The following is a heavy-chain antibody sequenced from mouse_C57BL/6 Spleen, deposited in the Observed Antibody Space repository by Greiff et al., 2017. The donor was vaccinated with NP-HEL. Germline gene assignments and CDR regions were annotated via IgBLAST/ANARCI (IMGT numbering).Heavy chain of an antibody. CDR3: ARQRRGTGTGYFDV. Sequence: EVHLVESGGGLVKPGGSLKLSCAASGFTFSSYTMSWVRQTPEKRLEWVATISGGGGNTYYPDSVKGRFTISRDNAKNTLYLQMSSLRSEDTALYYCARQRRGTGTGYFDVWGTGTTVTVSS. CDR2: ISGGGGNT. CDR1: GFTFSSYT. D-gene: IGHD4-1*01. J-gene: IGHJ1*03. V-gene: IGHV5-9*01.